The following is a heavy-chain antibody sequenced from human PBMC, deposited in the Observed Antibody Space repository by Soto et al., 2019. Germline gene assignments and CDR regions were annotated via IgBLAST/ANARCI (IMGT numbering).Heavy chain of an antibody. CDR1: GYTLTELS. CDR3: ARVRWELPHPYFDY. Sequence: ASVKVSWKVSGYTLTELSMHWVRQAPGKGLEWMGGFDPEDGETIYAQKFQGRVTMTEDTSTDTAYMELSSLRSADTAVYYCARVRWELPHPYFDYWGQGTLVTVSS. J-gene: IGHJ4*02. D-gene: IGHD1-26*01. CDR2: FDPEDGET. V-gene: IGHV1-24*01.